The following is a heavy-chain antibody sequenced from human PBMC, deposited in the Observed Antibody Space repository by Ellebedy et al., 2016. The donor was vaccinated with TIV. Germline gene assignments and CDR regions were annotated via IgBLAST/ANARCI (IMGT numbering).Heavy chain of an antibody. Sequence: GESLKISCAASGFTFSNAWMSWVRQAPGKGLEWVANIKQDGSEKYYVDSVKGRFTISRDNAKNSLYLQMNSLRAEDTALYYCAKDGVDTSWGQGTLVTVSS. J-gene: IGHJ4*02. CDR1: GFTFSNAW. CDR2: IKQDGSEK. D-gene: IGHD5-18*01. CDR3: AKDGVDTS. V-gene: IGHV3-7*03.